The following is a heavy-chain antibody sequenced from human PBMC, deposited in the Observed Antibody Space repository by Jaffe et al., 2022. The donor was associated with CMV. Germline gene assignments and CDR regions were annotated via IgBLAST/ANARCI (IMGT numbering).Heavy chain of an antibody. V-gene: IGHV4-59*01. CDR2: IYYSGST. J-gene: IGHJ6*03. CDR3: ARDGRYGSGSPHYYMDV. CDR1: GGSISSYY. D-gene: IGHD3-10*01. Sequence: QVQLQESGPGLVKPSETLSLTCTVSGGSISSYYWSWIRQPPGKGLEWIGYIYYSGSTNYNPSLKSRVTISVDTSKNQFSLKLSSVTAADTAVYYCARDGRYGSGSPHYYMDVWGKGTTVTVSS.